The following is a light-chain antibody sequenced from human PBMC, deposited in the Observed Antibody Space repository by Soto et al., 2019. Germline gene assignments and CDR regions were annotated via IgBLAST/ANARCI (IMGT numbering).Light chain of an antibody. Sequence: DIQMTQSPSTLSASVGDRVTITCRASQSISSWLAWYQQKPGKAPKLLIYKASNLESGVPSRFSGSGSGTEFTLTISGLQPDDFATYYCQQYNSYPLPFGPGTKVDIK. CDR2: KAS. V-gene: IGKV1-5*03. J-gene: IGKJ3*01. CDR1: QSISSW. CDR3: QQYNSYPLP.